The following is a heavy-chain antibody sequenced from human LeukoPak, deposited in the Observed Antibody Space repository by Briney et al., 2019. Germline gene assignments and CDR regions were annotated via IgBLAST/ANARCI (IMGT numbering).Heavy chain of an antibody. CDR2: IYYSGST. Sequence: PSETLSLTCTVSGGSISSGGYYWGWIRQHPGKGLEWIGYIYYSGSTYYNPSLKSRVTISVDTSKNQFSLKLSSVTAADTAVYYCTRGGELMNFWGQGTLVTVSS. D-gene: IGHD1-26*01. CDR1: GGSISSGGYY. CDR3: TRGGELMNF. V-gene: IGHV4-31*03. J-gene: IGHJ4*02.